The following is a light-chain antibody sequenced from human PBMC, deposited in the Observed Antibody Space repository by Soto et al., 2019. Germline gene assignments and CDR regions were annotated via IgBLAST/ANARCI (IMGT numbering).Light chain of an antibody. CDR3: QQYGSANTRT. CDR1: QSVSSN. J-gene: IGKJ1*01. V-gene: IGKV3-20*01. CDR2: GAS. Sequence: IVSTRSPGLLSLSPGESATLSCRASQSVSSNLAWYQQKPGQAPRLLIYGASTRATDVPDRFSGSGSGADFTLTISRLEPEDFAVYYCQQYGSANTRTFGQGTKVDIK.